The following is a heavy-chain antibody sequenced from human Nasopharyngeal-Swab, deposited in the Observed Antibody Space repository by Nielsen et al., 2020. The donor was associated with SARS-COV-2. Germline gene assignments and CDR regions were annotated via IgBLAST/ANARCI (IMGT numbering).Heavy chain of an antibody. CDR1: GCTFSSYW. J-gene: IGHJ4*02. V-gene: IGHV3-7*04. Sequence: GESLKISCAASGCTFSSYWMNWVRQAPGKGLEWVANIKQDGSEKPYVDSVRGRFTISRDNAKNSVYLQMNSLRAEDTAVYYCARGHNWSFDYWGQGTLVTVSA. D-gene: IGHD1-1*01. CDR3: ARGHNWSFDY. CDR2: IKQDGSEK.